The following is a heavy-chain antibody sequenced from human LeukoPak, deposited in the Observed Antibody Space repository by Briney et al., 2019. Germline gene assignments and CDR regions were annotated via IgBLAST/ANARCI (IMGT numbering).Heavy chain of an antibody. J-gene: IGHJ2*01. CDR2: IYSSGIT. V-gene: IGHV4-30-4*08. Sequence: SETLSLTCTVSGYSISSGDYYWSWIRQPPGEGLEWIGYIYSSGITYYIPSLKSRVTISVDTSNNQFSLKLSSVTAADTAVYYCASSSTDWYFDLWGRGTLVTVSS. CDR1: GYSISSGDYY. D-gene: IGHD2-2*01. CDR3: ASSSTDWYFDL.